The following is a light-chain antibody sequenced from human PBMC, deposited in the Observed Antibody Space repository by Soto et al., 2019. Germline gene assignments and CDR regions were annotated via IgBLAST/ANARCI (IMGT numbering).Light chain of an antibody. CDR1: SNDVGGYNY. Sequence: QPALTQPRSVSGSPGQSVTISCTGTSNDVGGYNYVSWYQQHPGKAPKLLISDVNKRPSGVPDRFSGSKSGNTASLIISGLQAEDEADYYCCSYAGSSTWVFGGGTKLTVL. CDR3: CSYAGSSTWV. V-gene: IGLV2-11*01. CDR2: DVN. J-gene: IGLJ3*02.